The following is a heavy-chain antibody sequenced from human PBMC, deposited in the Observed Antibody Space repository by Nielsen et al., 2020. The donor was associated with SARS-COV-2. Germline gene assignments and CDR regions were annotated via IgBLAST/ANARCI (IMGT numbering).Heavy chain of an antibody. Sequence: GESLKISCAASGFTFSSYGMHWVRQAPGKGLEWVAVISYDGSNKYYADSVKGRFTISRDNSKNTLYLQMNSLRAEDTAVYYCARTGRGGSYYVYYYYYMDVWGKGTTVTVSS. J-gene: IGHJ6*03. CDR2: ISYDGSNK. D-gene: IGHD1-26*01. V-gene: IGHV3-30*03. CDR1: GFTFSSYG. CDR3: ARTGRGGSYYVYYYYYMDV.